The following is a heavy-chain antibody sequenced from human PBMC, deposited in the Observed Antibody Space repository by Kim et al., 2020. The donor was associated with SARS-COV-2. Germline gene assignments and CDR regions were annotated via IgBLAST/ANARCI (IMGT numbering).Heavy chain of an antibody. CDR3: ARTRGQYYYGLDV. CDR2: ISGSPVTI. V-gene: IGHV3-48*02. J-gene: IGHJ6*02. CDR1: GFTFNSYS. D-gene: IGHD2-2*01. Sequence: GGSLRLSCAVSGFTFNSYSMNWVRQAPGKGLQWVSYISGSPVTIYYADSVKGRFTISRDTAKNSLYLQMNSLRDEDTAVYYCARTRGQYYYGLDVWGQGTTVTVSS.